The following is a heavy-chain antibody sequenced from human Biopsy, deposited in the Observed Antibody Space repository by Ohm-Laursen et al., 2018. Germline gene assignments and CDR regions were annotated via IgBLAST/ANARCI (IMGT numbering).Heavy chain of an antibody. Sequence: SDTLSLTWTVSGVSINGGRYYWNWIRHPPGKGLEWIGNIFYSANTYYNPSLKSRVTISVDTSKNQFSLKLSSVTAADTAVYYCARLGSGDYFPTFFDFWGQGALVTVSS. V-gene: IGHV4-31*02. CDR3: ARLGSGDYFPTFFDF. CDR1: GVSINGGRYY. D-gene: IGHD5-12*01. J-gene: IGHJ4*02. CDR2: IFYSANT.